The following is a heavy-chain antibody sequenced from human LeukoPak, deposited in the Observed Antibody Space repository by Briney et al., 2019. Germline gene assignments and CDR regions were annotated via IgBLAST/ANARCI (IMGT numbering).Heavy chain of an antibody. CDR1: GFTFSSYG. CDR3: AKDLGTALVRLRYFDWLSQARSFNYYYGMDV. CDR2: IWYDGSNK. V-gene: IGHV3-30*02. Sequence: GGSLRLSCAASGFTFSSYGMHWVRQAPGKGLEWGAVIWYDGSNKYYADSVKGRFTISRDNSKNTLYLQMNSLRAEDTAVYYCAKDLGTALVRLRYFDWLSQARSFNYYYGMDVWGQGTTVTVSS. D-gene: IGHD3-9*01. J-gene: IGHJ6*02.